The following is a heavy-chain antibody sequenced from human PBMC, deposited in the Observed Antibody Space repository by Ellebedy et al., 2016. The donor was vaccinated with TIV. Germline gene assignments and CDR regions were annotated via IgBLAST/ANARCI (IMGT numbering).Heavy chain of an antibody. CDR3: AKDRGEHWFDP. CDR2: ISGSGGTT. Sequence: GESLKISXAASGFTFSSYAMSWVRQAPGKGLEWVSAISGSGGTTYYADSAKGRFTISRDNSKNTLYLQMNSLRAEDTAVYYCAKDRGEHWFDPWGQGTLVTVSS. V-gene: IGHV3-23*01. CDR1: GFTFSSYA. D-gene: IGHD7-27*01. J-gene: IGHJ5*02.